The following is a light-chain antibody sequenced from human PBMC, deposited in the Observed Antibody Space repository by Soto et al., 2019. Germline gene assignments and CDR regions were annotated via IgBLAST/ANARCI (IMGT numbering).Light chain of an antibody. CDR1: QVISRF. Sequence: DVQMTQSPSAMSASVGDRVTITCRASQVISRFVAWFQQKPGKAPEHLIYDTSSLQPGVPSRFSGSGSGTEFTLAISGLQPEDFATYYCQQYSDFLLSFGPGTTVDFK. J-gene: IGKJ3*01. CDR2: DTS. V-gene: IGKV1-17*03. CDR3: QQYSDFLLS.